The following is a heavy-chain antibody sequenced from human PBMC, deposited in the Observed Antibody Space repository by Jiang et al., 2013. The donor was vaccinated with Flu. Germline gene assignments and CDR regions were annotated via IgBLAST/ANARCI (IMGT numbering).Heavy chain of an antibody. CDR3: ARETDDRSGYLGWDLDL. D-gene: IGHD3-22*01. V-gene: IGHV3-13*01. Sequence: RQATGRGLEWVAAIGTIDDTYYGDSVKGRFTISXENARNSLYLQMNNLRVGDTAVYFCARETDDRSGYLGWDLDLWGRGTLVTVSS. J-gene: IGHJ2*01. CDR2: IGTIDDT.